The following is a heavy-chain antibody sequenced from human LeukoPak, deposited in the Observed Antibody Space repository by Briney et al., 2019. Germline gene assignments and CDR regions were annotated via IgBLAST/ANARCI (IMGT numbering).Heavy chain of an antibody. Sequence: PGGSLRLSCAGSGFTLSSYWMHWVRQGPGKGLVWVSRIYSEGSRTTYADSVRGRFTISGDNAKNTLYLQMNSLRAEDTAVYYCARQGNIAVAGWEFDYWGQGTLVTVSS. J-gene: IGHJ4*02. CDR2: IYSEGSRT. CDR3: ARQGNIAVAGWEFDY. D-gene: IGHD6-19*01. V-gene: IGHV3-74*01. CDR1: GFTLSSYW.